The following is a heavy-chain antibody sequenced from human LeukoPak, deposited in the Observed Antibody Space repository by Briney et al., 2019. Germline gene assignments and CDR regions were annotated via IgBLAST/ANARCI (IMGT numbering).Heavy chain of an antibody. CDR3: ARHGGYYCSSTSCFSQRVGAFDI. CDR1: GGSISSSSYY. CDR2: IYYSGST. V-gene: IGHV4-39*01. D-gene: IGHD2-2*01. J-gene: IGHJ3*02. Sequence: SETLSLTCTVSGGSISSSSYYWGWIRQPPGKGLEWIGSIYYSGSTYYNPSLKSRVTISVDTSKNQFSLKLSSVTAADTAVYYCARHGGYYCSSTSCFSQRVGAFDIWGQGTMVTVSS.